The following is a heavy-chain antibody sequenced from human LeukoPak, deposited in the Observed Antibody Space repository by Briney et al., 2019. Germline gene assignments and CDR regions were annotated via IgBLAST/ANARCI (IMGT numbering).Heavy chain of an antibody. Sequence: ASVKVSCKASGYTFSSYGISWVRQAPGQGLEWVGRINPYNGNTKYVQKFYDRVSMTTDISTSTAYMELRRLRSGDTAMYYCARGPRYDYDSSVYYFEFWGQGTLVTVSS. D-gene: IGHD3-22*01. CDR2: INPYNGNT. J-gene: IGHJ4*02. CDR3: ARGPRYDYDSSVYYFEF. V-gene: IGHV1-18*01. CDR1: GYTFSSYG.